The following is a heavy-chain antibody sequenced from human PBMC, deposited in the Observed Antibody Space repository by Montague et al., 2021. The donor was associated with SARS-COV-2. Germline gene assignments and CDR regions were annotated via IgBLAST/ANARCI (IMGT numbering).Heavy chain of an antibody. D-gene: IGHD1-26*01. CDR2: ISGGGDDT. J-gene: IGHJ4*03. Sequence: SLRLSCAASGFNFNNYAMIWVRQAPGKGLEWVSGISGGGDDTYXXXSXXXRFTISRDNFKKTLSLQMNSLRAEDSAISYCAKAAYMPYSGSYWDSWGQGALVTVSS. CDR3: AKAAYMPYSGSYWDS. CDR1: GFNFNNYA. V-gene: IGHV3-23*01.